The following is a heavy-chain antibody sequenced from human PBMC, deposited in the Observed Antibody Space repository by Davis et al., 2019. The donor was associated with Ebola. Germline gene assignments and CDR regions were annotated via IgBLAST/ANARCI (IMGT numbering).Heavy chain of an antibody. Sequence: SETLSLTCAVYGGSFSGYYWSWIRQPPGKGLEWIGEINHSGSTNYNPSLKSRVTISVDTSKNQFSLRVNSVTAADTAVYYCARGSVLPDYWGQGTLVTVSS. V-gene: IGHV4-34*01. D-gene: IGHD2-15*01. CDR1: GGSFSGYY. J-gene: IGHJ4*02. CDR2: INHSGST. CDR3: ARGSVLPDY.